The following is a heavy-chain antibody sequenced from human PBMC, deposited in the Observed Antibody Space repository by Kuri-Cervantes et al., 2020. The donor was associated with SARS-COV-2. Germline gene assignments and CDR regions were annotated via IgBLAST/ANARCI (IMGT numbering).Heavy chain of an antibody. J-gene: IGHJ4*02. D-gene: IGHD3-16*02. CDR1: GFTFKNYG. Sequence: GGSLRLSCAASGFTFKNYGMHWVRQAPGKGLEWVAFIRYDGSNKYYADSVKGRFTISRDNSKNTLYLQMNSLRAEDTAVYYCARDFDYVWGSYLDYWGQGTLVTVSS. CDR2: IRYDGSNK. V-gene: IGHV3-30*02. CDR3: ARDFDYVWGSYLDY.